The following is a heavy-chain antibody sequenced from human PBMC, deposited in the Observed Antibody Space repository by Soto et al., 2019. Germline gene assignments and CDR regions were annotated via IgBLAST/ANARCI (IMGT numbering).Heavy chain of an antibody. CDR2: IDGSGGAT. V-gene: IGHV3-23*01. Sequence: LDSGGDLVQPGGSLRLSCVASGFTFSSTDMSWVRQAPGQGLEWVSPIDGSGGATHYADSVKGRFTISRDNSKNTMFRQMRSLRADDTAVYYCAKNSGGFNTWGQGTLVTVSS. J-gene: IGHJ5*02. CDR3: AKNSGGFNT. CDR1: GFTFSSTD. D-gene: IGHD3-10*01.